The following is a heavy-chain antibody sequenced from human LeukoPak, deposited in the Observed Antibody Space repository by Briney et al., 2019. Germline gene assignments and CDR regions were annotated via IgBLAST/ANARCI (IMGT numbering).Heavy chain of an antibody. Sequence: GGTLRLSCAASGFTFSSHGMNWVRQAPGKGLEWVSGISPNGVITYYADSVKGRFTISRDNAKNTLYLQMNNLRAEDTAVYYCAKDCPYYGSGSYYGCFDYWGRGTLVTVSS. CDR1: GFTFSSHG. J-gene: IGHJ4*02. CDR3: AKDCPYYGSGSYYGCFDY. D-gene: IGHD3-10*01. CDR2: ISPNGVIT. V-gene: IGHV3-23*01.